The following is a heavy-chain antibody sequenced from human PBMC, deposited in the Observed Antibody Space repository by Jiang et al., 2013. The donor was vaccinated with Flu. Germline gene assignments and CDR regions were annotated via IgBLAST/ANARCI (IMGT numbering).Heavy chain of an antibody. CDR1: GGSISSYY. V-gene: IGHV4-59*08. J-gene: IGHJ3*02. D-gene: IGHD3-16*02. CDR2: IYYSGST. CDR3: ATLRIADDAFDI. Sequence: LLKPSETLSLTCTVSGGSISSYYWSWIRQPPGKGLEWIGYIYYSGSTNYNPSLKSRVTISVDTSKNQFSLKLSSVTAADTAVYYCATLRIADDAFDIWGQGTMVTVSS.